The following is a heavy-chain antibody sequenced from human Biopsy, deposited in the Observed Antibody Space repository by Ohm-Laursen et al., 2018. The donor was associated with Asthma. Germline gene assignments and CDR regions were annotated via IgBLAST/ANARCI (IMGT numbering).Heavy chain of an antibody. V-gene: IGHV1-69*05. CDR2: ISPVLGTP. Sequence: GPSEKVSCKASGDTFSNYAIRWVRQAPGQGLEWMGGISPVLGTPDHAQMFEGRVTITTDESTSTAYMELSSLSSEDTAVYYCARGYSGSDRIVYYYSGLEVWGQGTTVTVSS. CDR1: GDTFSNYA. D-gene: IGHD5-12*01. J-gene: IGHJ6*02. CDR3: ARGYSGSDRIVYYYSGLEV.